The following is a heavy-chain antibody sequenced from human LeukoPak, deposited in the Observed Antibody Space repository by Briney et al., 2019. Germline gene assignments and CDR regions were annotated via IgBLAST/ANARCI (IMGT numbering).Heavy chain of an antibody. J-gene: IGHJ5*02. CDR1: GFTVSSNY. D-gene: IGHD6-13*01. Sequence: GGSLRLSCAASGFTVSSNYMSWVRQAPGKGLEWVSVIYSGGSTYYADSVKGRFTISRDNSKNTLYLQMNSLRAEDTAVYYCARDKAAAAGRRYNWFDPWGQGTQVTVSS. CDR3: ARDKAAAAGRRYNWFDP. V-gene: IGHV3-66*01. CDR2: IYSGGST.